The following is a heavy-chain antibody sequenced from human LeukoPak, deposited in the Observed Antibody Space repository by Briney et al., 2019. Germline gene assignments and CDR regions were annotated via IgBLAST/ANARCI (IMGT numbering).Heavy chain of an antibody. Sequence: PGGSLRLSCAASGFTVSSNYMSWVRQAPGKGLERVANIKLDGSEKYYVDSVKGRFTISRDNAKNSLYLQMNNLSAEDTAVYYCARDRLRGGFDYWGQGTLVTVSS. CDR1: GFTVSSNY. V-gene: IGHV3-7*01. J-gene: IGHJ4*02. CDR2: IKLDGSEK. D-gene: IGHD5-12*01. CDR3: ARDRLRGGFDY.